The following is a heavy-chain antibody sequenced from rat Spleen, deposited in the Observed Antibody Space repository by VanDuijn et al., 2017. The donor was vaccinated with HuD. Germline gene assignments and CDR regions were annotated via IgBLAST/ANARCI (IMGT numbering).Heavy chain of an antibody. D-gene: IGHD1-11*01. J-gene: IGHJ2*01. Sequence: EVQLVESGGGLVHPGRSLKLSCVTSGFTFNNYWLSWVRQTPGKGLDWVASITKDGGSLFYRDSVKGRFTVSRDNEQNTLYLQMNSLRSEDTATYYCSRGGATRFDYWGQGVMVTVSS. CDR1: GFTFNNYW. CDR3: SRGGATRFDY. V-gene: IGHV5-31*01. CDR2: ITKDGGSL.